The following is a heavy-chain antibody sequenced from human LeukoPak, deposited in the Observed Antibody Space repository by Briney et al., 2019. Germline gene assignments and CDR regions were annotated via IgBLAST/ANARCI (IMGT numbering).Heavy chain of an antibody. J-gene: IGHJ6*03. D-gene: IGHD2-2*01. CDR2: ISSSSSTI. V-gene: IGHV3-48*01. CDR1: GFTFSSYG. CDR3: ARERRVPAAMLRGLSSSWYPNYYYYYMDV. Sequence: VQPGGTLRLSCAASGFTFSSYGMSWVRQAPGKGLEWVSYISSSSSTIYYADSVKGRFTISRDNAKNSLYLQMNSLRAEDTAVYYCARERRVPAAMLRGLSSSWYPNYYYYYMDVWGKGTTVTVSS.